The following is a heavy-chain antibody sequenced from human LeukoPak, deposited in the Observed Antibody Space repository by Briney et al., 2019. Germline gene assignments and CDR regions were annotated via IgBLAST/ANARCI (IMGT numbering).Heavy chain of an antibody. D-gene: IGHD3-10*01. CDR3: ARMTLYGSGTVH. CDR2: ISSNGGST. CDR1: GFTSSSYS. Sequence: GGSLRLSCAASGFTSSSYSMHWVRQAPGKGLEYVSGISSNGGSTWYAGSVKGRFTISRDNSKNTVNLQLGSLRIEDTAVYHCARMTLYGSGTVHWGQGILVTVSS. J-gene: IGHJ4*02. V-gene: IGHV3-64*02.